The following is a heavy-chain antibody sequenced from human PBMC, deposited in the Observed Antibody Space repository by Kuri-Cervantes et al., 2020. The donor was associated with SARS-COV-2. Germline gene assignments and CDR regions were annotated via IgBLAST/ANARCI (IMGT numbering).Heavy chain of an antibody. CDR3: AKDWDSRGYYLFDH. V-gene: IGHV3-23*01. D-gene: IGHD3-22*01. J-gene: IGHJ4*02. Sequence: GGSLRLSCAASGSTFSSNAMSWVRQAPGKGLEWASGLSGSGVSTYYAESVKGRFTISRDNSKNTLYLQMNSLRAEDTAVYYCAKDWDSRGYYLFDHWGQGTLVTVSS. CDR1: GSTFSSNA. CDR2: LSGSGVST.